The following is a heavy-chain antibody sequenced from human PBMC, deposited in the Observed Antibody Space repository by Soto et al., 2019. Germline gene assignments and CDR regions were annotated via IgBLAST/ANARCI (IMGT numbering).Heavy chain of an antibody. Sequence: GGSLRLSCAASGFTFSSYWMSWVRQAPGKGLEWVANIKQDGSEKYYVDSVKGRFTISRDNAKNSLYLQMNSLRAEDTAVYYCARSPYPAYGHRSVRGAFDIWGQGTMVTVSS. CDR3: ARSPYPAYGHRSVRGAFDI. V-gene: IGHV3-7*01. J-gene: IGHJ3*02. CDR1: GFTFSSYW. D-gene: IGHD4-17*01. CDR2: IKQDGSEK.